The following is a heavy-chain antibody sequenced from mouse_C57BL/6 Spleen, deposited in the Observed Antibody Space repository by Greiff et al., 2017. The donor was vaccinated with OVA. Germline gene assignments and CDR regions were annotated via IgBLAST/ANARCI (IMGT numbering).Heavy chain of an antibody. CDR1: GFTFSSYA. Sequence: DVQLVESGGGLVKPGGSLKLSCAASGFTFSSYAMSWVRQTPEKRLEWVATISDGGSYTYYPDNVKGRFTIARDNAKNNLYLQMSHLKSEDTAMYYCARDETTVVEGDMDYWGQGTSVTVSS. J-gene: IGHJ4*01. V-gene: IGHV5-4*01. D-gene: IGHD1-1*01. CDR2: ISDGGSYT. CDR3: ARDETTVVEGDMDY.